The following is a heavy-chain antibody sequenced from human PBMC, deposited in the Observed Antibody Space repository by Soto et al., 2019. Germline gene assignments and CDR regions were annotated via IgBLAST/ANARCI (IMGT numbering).Heavy chain of an antibody. D-gene: IGHD3-10*01. CDR3: TRGITLIRGVIPPGYYYGMDV. CDR2: FNPIFETA. V-gene: IGHV1-69*01. J-gene: IGHJ6*02. CDR1: GGTFSSYA. Sequence: QVQLMQSGAEVKKPGSSVKVSCKASGGTFSSYAISWVRQAPGQGLEWMGGFNPIFETANYAQKFQGRVTITADESTNTAYMELSSLRSEDTAVYYCTRGITLIRGVIPPGYYYGMDVWGQGTTVAVSS.